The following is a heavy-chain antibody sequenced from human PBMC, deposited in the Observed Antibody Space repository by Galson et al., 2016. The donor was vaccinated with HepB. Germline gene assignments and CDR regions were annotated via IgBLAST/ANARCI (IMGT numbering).Heavy chain of an antibody. CDR1: GYSFTRSW. J-gene: IGHJ6*02. CDR3: ARLDGYSYGYYQPMDV. V-gene: IGHV5-51*03. CDR2: VYPDDSNS. Sequence: QSGAEVTKPGESLKISCKGSGYSFTRSWVAWVRQMPGEGLEWMGIVYPDDSNSRYSPSFQGQVTISVDNSISTAYLQWSSLRASDTAIYYCARLDGYSYGYYQPMDVWGQGTTVTVSS. D-gene: IGHD5-18*01.